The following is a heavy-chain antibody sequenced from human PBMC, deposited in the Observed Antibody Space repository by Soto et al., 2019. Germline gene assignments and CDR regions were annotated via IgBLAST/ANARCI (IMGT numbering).Heavy chain of an antibody. CDR1: GFTFSSYG. J-gene: IGHJ2*01. D-gene: IGHD2-2*01. CDR2: IWYDGSNK. CDR3: ARGYCSSTSCYGYFDL. V-gene: IGHV3-33*01. Sequence: GGSLRLSCAASGFTFSSYGMHWVRQAPGKGLEWVAVIWYDGSNKYYADSVKGRFTISRDNSKNTLYLQMNSLRAEDTAVYYCARGYCSSTSCYGYFDLWGRGTLVTVS.